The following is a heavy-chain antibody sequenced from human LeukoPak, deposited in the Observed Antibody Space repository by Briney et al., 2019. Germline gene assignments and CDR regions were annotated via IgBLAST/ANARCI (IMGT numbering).Heavy chain of an antibody. V-gene: IGHV1-69*13. CDR1: GGTFSSYA. CDR2: IIPIFGTA. D-gene: IGHD6-25*01. J-gene: IGHJ4*02. Sequence: SVKVSCKASGGTFSSYAISWVRQAPGQGLEWMGGIIPIFGTANYAQKFQGRVTITADESTSTAYMELSSLRSDDTAVYFCARVGVTAATADYWGQGTLVTVSS. CDR3: ARVGVTAATADY.